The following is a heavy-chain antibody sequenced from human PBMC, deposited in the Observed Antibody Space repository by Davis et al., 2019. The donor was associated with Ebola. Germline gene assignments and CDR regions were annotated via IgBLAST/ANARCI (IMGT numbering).Heavy chain of an antibody. CDR2: ISAVGYNT. CDR3: TRGLCSGGRCDYYYGMDV. J-gene: IGHJ6*02. V-gene: IGHV3-23*01. CDR1: GFTFGDYA. Sequence: GESLKISCAASGFTFGDYAMSWVRQAPGKGPEWVSGISAVGYNTYHADSVRGRFTISRDNSKNTLYLQMNSLSGDDTAVYYCTRGLCSGGRCDYYYGMDVWGQGTTVTVSS. D-gene: IGHD2-15*01.